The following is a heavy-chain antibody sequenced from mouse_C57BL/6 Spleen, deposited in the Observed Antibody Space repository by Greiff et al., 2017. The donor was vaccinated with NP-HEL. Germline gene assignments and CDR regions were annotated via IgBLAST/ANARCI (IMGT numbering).Heavy chain of an antibody. D-gene: IGHD2-4*01. V-gene: IGHV3-5*01. CDR2: IYYSGTI. J-gene: IGHJ4*01. CDR3: ARDDYDDGHYAMDY. Sequence: VQLQQSGPGLVKPSQTVFLTCTVTGFSITTGNYRWSWLRQFPGTKQEWIGYIYYSGTITYNPSLKRRTTLTRDTHQNQVFLEMNSLTAEDTATYYCARDDYDDGHYAMDYWGQGTSVTVSS. CDR1: GFSITTGNYR.